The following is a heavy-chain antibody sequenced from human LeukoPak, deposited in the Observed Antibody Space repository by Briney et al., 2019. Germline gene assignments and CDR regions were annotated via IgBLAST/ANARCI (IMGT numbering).Heavy chain of an antibody. CDR3: ATGDY. Sequence: GEALKISCQGPGYSFTSYWIGWVRQVPGKGLGWMGIIYPGDSDTRYSTSFQGQVTISAHKSISTADLQWSSLRASDTAMYYFATGDYWGQGTLVTVSS. J-gene: IGHJ4*02. CDR1: GYSFTSYW. CDR2: IYPGDSDT. V-gene: IGHV5-51*01.